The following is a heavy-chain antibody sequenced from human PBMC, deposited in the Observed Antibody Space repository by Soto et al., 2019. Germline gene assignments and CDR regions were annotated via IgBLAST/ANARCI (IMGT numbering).Heavy chain of an antibody. CDR2: IWYDGSNK. CDR1: GFTFSSYG. D-gene: IGHD2-2*01. J-gene: IGHJ4*02. Sequence: GGSLRLSCAASGFTFSSYGMHWVRQAPGKGLEWVAVIWYDGSNKYYADSVKGRFTISRDNSKNTLYLQMNSLRAEDTAVYYCEIGIVVVPAAPKYYFDSWGRGTLVTASS. V-gene: IGHV3-33*01. CDR3: EIGIVVVPAAPKYYFDS.